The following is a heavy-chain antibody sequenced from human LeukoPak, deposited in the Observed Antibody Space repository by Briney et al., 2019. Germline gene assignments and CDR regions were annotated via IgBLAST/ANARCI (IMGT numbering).Heavy chain of an antibody. J-gene: IGHJ3*01. CDR2: ILHDGSNK. V-gene: IGHV3-30-3*01. D-gene: IGHD2/OR15-2a*01. CDR1: GFTFSNYA. Sequence: GRSLRLSCAASGFTFSNYAMHWVRQAPGKGLEWVSGILHDGSNKYYADSVKGRFTISRDNSKNTLYLQMNSLRAEDTAVYSCARAVIRDAFDFWGQGTMVIVSS. CDR3: ARAVIRDAFDF.